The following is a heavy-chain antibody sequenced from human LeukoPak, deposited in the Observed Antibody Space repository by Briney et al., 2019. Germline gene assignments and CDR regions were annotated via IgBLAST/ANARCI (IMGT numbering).Heavy chain of an antibody. CDR1: GGTFSSYA. Sequence: SVKVSCKASGGTFSSYAISWVRQAPGQGLEWMGGIIPIFGTANYAQKFQGRVTITADKSTSTAYMELSSLGSEDTAVYYCAREGSVDWLGRRPLYFDYWGQGTLVTVSS. CDR3: AREGSVDWLGRRPLYFDY. D-gene: IGHD3-9*01. CDR2: IIPIFGTA. V-gene: IGHV1-69*06. J-gene: IGHJ4*02.